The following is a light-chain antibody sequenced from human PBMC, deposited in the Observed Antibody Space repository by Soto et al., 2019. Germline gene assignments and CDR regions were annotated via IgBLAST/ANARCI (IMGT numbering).Light chain of an antibody. V-gene: IGKV4-1*01. Sequence: DIVMTQSPDSLAVSLGERATINCKSSQSLFYSSNNRDYLAWYQQKPGQSPKLVMYWASSRDSGVPDRFSGGESGTDCTLTINGLQAEDVPVYYCQQYFHAPITFGQGTRLEIK. CDR1: QSLFYSSNNRDY. CDR3: QQYFHAPIT. CDR2: WAS. J-gene: IGKJ5*01.